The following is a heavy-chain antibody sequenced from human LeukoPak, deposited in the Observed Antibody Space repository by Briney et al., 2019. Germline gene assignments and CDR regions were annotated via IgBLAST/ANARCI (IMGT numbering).Heavy chain of an antibody. CDR1: GFTFSNYA. J-gene: IGHJ4*02. D-gene: IGHD3-10*01. V-gene: IGHV3-23*01. CDR3: AKQVGYYYDSWSSILDY. Sequence: GGSLRLSCAASGFTFSNYAMSWVRQAPGRGLEWVSAISGGGSKTHYADSVRGRFTISRDNSKNTLYLEMNSLRAEDTAVHYCAKQVGYYYDSWSSILDYWGQGTLVTVSS. CDR2: ISGGGSKT.